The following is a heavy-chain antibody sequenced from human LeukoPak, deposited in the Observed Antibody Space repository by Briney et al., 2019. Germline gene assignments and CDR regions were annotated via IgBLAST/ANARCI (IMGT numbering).Heavy chain of an antibody. CDR2: ISTSGST. CDR1: GGSISSSSYY. Sequence: SETLSLTCTVSGGSISSSSYYWGWIRQPPGKGLEWIGRISTSGSTNYNPSLKSRVTVSIDTSTNQFSLKLSSVTAADTAVYYCARDLGFGELLGPRCLGCVLGAFDIWGQGTMVTVSS. J-gene: IGHJ3*02. V-gene: IGHV4-39*07. D-gene: IGHD3-10*01. CDR3: ARDLGFGELLGPRCLGCVLGAFDI.